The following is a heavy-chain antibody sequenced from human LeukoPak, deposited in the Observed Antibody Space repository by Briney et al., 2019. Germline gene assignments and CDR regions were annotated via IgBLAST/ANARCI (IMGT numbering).Heavy chain of an antibody. CDR2: INWNGGST. Sequence: PGGALRLSCAASGFTFDVYGMSWVPHAPGKGLEWVSGINWNGGSTVYAHSVKGRFTISRDNAKNSLYLQMNSLRAEDTALYYCARAKGYYYDSSGYSTFDYWGQGTLVTVSS. V-gene: IGHV3-20*04. CDR3: ARAKGYYYDSSGYSTFDY. CDR1: GFTFDVYG. J-gene: IGHJ4*02. D-gene: IGHD3-22*01.